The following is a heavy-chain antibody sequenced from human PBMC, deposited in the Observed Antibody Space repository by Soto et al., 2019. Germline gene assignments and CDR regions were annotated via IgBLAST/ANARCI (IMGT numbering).Heavy chain of an antibody. D-gene: IGHD3-10*01. CDR2: INHSGST. V-gene: IGHV4-34*01. Sequence: SETLSHTCAVYTGSFSGYYCSWIRHPPANGLEWIGEINHSGSTNYNPSLKSRVNISVDTSKNQFSLKLSSVTAADTAVYYCARWKVLLWFGELSTQTYYYYGMDVWGQGTTVT. J-gene: IGHJ6*02. CDR3: ARWKVLLWFGELSTQTYYYYGMDV. CDR1: TGSFSGYY.